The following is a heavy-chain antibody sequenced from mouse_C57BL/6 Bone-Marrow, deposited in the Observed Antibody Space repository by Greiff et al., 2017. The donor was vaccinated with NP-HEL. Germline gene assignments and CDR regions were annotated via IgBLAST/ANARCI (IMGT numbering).Heavy chain of an antibody. CDR2: IDPENGDT. V-gene: IGHV14-4*01. CDR3: TRPLYYGSLDAMDY. Sequence: VQLKQSGAELVRPGASVKLSCTASGFNIKDDYMHWVKQRPEQGLEWIGWIDPENGDTEYASKFQGKATITADTSSNTAYLQISSLTSEDTAVYYCTRPLYYGSLDAMDYWGQGTSVTVSS. D-gene: IGHD1-1*01. CDR1: GFNIKDDY. J-gene: IGHJ4*01.